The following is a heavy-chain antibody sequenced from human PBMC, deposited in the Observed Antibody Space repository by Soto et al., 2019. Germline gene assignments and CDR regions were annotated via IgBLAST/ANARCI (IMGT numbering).Heavy chain of an antibody. CDR1: GFTFSSYA. J-gene: IGHJ6*03. D-gene: IGHD3-9*01. Sequence: GGSLRLSCAASGFTFSSYAMSWVLQAPWKGLEWVSEISAGGDDTYYADSVKGRFTISRDNSKNTLYLQMNGLRAEDTAVYFCAEVQRTDWSYNHYYMDVWGKGTTVTVSS. CDR3: AEVQRTDWSYNHYYMDV. V-gene: IGHV3-23*01. CDR2: ISAGGDDT.